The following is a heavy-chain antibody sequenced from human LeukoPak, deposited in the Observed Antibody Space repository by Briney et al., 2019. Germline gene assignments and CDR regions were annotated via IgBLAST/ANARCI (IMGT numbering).Heavy chain of an antibody. CDR1: GFTFSSYD. Sequence: PGGSLRLSCAASGFTFSSYDMSWVRQAPGKGLEWVGGISGSGGSTNYADSVKGRVTISSDNSKNTLYLQMNSLRAEDTAVYYCAKGHSSGYYYFDYWGQGTLVTVSS. CDR2: ISGSGGST. V-gene: IGHV3-23*01. J-gene: IGHJ4*02. CDR3: AKGHSSGYYYFDY. D-gene: IGHD3-22*01.